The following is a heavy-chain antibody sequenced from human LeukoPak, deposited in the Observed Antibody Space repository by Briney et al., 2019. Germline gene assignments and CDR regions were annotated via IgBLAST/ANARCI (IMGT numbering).Heavy chain of an antibody. V-gene: IGHV3-74*01. CDR3: ARDLRLWFGELSAFDI. D-gene: IGHD3-10*01. J-gene: IGHJ3*02. CDR1: GFTFSSYW. CDR2: INSDGSST. Sequence: GGSLRLSCAASGFTFSSYWMHWVRQAPGNGLVWVSRINSDGSSTSYADSVKGRFTTSRDNAKNTLYLQMNSLRAEDTAVYYCARDLRLWFGELSAFDIWGQGTMVTVSS.